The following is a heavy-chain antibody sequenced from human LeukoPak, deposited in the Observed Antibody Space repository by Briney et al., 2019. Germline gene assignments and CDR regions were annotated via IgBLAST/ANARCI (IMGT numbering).Heavy chain of an antibody. J-gene: IGHJ6*02. CDR1: GFTFSSYA. D-gene: IGHD1-26*01. Sequence: GGSLRLSCAASGFTFSSYAMHWVRQAPGKGLEWVAGTSYDGSNKYYADSVKGRFTISRDNPKNTLYLQMNSLRAEDTAVYYCARDRGSYVKYYYGLDVWGQGTTVTVPS. CDR2: TSYDGSNK. V-gene: IGHV3-30-3*01. CDR3: ARDRGSYVKYYYGLDV.